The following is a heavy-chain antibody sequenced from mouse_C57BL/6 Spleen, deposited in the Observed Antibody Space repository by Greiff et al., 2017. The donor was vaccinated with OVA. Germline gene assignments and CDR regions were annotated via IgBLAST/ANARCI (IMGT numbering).Heavy chain of an antibody. Sequence: VKLKQPGAELVKPGASVKMSCKASGYTFTSYWITWVKQRPGQGLEWIGDIYPGSGSTNYNEKFKSKATLTVDTSSSTAYMQLSSLTSEDSAVYYCARGYYYGSSYYYFDYWGQGTTLTVSS. D-gene: IGHD1-1*01. CDR1: GYTFTSYW. CDR3: ARGYYYGSSYYYFDY. CDR2: IYPGSGST. J-gene: IGHJ2*01. V-gene: IGHV1-55*01.